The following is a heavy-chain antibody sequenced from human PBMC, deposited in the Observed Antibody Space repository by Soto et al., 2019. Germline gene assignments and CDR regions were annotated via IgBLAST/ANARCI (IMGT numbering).Heavy chain of an antibody. D-gene: IGHD2-15*01. CDR2: INHSGST. CDR1: GGSFSGYY. J-gene: IGHJ4*02. CDR3: VIGFCSGGSCYPGAPYFDY. Sequence: PLETLSLTCAVYGGSFSGYYWSWIRQPPGKGLEWIGEINHSGSTNYNPSLKSRVTISVDTSKNQFSLKLSSVTAADTAVYYCVIGFCSGGSCYPGAPYFDYWGQGTLVTVSS. V-gene: IGHV4-34*01.